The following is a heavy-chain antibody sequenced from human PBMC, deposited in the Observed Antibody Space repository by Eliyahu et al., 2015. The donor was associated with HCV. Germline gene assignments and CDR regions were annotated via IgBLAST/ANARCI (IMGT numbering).Heavy chain of an antibody. D-gene: IGHD6-19*01. CDR3: ASGGGGIAVAGTGGWFDP. J-gene: IGHJ5*02. Sequence: QVQLQESGPGLVKPSETLSLTCTVSGGSIXTYYWSXXRQPPGKGREWXGYIHYSGSPNYNPSLKSRVTISVDTSKNQFSLKLSSVTAADTAVYYCASGGGGIAVAGTGGWFDPWGQGTLVTVSS. CDR2: IHYSGSP. CDR1: GGSIXTYY. V-gene: IGHV4-59*01.